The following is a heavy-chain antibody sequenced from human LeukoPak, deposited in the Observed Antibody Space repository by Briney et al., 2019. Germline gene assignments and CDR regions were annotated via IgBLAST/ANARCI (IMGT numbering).Heavy chain of an antibody. J-gene: IGHJ4*02. D-gene: IGHD1-26*01. CDR2: ISYDGSNK. Sequence: PGRSLRLSCAASGFPFSSYAMHWVRQAPGKGLEWVAVISYDGSNKYYADSVKGRFTISRDNSKNTLYLQMNSLRAEDTAVYYCARDPGVVGATTGDYWGQGTLVTVSS. CDR3: ARDPGVVGATTGDY. CDR1: GFPFSSYA. V-gene: IGHV3-30-3*01.